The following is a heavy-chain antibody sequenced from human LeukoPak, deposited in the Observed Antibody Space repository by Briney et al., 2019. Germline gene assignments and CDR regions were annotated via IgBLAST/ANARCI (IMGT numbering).Heavy chain of an antibody. Sequence: SETLSLTCTVSGGSISSYYWSWIRQPPGKGLEWIGYISYSGSTNYNPSLKSRVTISVDTSKNQFSLKLTSVTSADTAVYYCARWGHYYDSSLFDCWGQGTLVTVSS. D-gene: IGHD3-22*01. J-gene: IGHJ4*02. CDR1: GGSISSYY. CDR3: ARWGHYYDSSLFDC. V-gene: IGHV4-59*08. CDR2: ISYSGST.